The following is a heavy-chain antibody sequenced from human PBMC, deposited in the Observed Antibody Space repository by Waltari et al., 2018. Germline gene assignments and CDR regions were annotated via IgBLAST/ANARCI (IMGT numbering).Heavy chain of an antibody. V-gene: IGHV4-39*01. CDR3: ARGVGRNTGAFDI. CDR2: IYYSGST. J-gene: IGHJ3*02. Sequence: QLHLQESGPGLVKPSETLSLTCTVSGGSISSSSYSWGWNRQPPGKGLEWIGSIYYSGSTYYNPSLKSRVTISVDTSKNQFSLKLSSVTAADTAVYYCARGVGRNTGAFDIWGQGTMVTVSS. CDR1: GGSISSSSYS. D-gene: IGHD3-10*01.